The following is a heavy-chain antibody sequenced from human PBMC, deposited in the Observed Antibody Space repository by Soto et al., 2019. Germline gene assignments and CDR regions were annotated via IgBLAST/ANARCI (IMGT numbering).Heavy chain of an antibody. CDR1: GFSLSTSGVG. J-gene: IGHJ3*02. CDR3: ARHIPSGYNDAFDI. Sequence: QITXKXXXXXXVKXXQPLXLTCTFSGFSLSTSGVGVGXXXQPPGKALEWVTLIYWDDDKRYSXSLXXXXXXXXXXXXXXXXXXMSNMDPVDTDTYYCARHIPSGYNDAFDIWGXXTMVTVSS. D-gene: IGHD5-18*01. CDR2: IYWDDDK. V-gene: IGHV2-5*02.